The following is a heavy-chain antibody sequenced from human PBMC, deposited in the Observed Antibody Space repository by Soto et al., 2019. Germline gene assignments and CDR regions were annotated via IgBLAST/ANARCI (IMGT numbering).Heavy chain of an antibody. CDR2: ISWNSGSI. J-gene: IGHJ4*02. V-gene: IGHV3-9*01. D-gene: IGHD3-22*01. Sequence: EVQLVESGGGLVQPGRSLRLSCAASGFTFDDYAMHWVRQAPGKGLEWVSGISWNSGSIGYVDSVKGRFTISRDNAKNSLYLQMNSLRAEDTALYYCAKTQYYYDSSGYDYWGQGTLVTVSS. CDR1: GFTFDDYA. CDR3: AKTQYYYDSSGYDY.